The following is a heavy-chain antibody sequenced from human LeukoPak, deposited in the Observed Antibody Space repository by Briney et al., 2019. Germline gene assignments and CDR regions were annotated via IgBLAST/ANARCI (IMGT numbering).Heavy chain of an antibody. CDR3: ARLKMGAYFDL. V-gene: IGHV4-61*03. Sequence: SETLSLTCTVSGGSISSGGYYWSWIRQPPGKGPEWIAYIYSTGATSYNPSLRSRVSISLDTSKSHFSLKLSSVTVADTAVYFCARLKMGAYFDLWGRGTLVTVSS. CDR2: IYSTGAT. J-gene: IGHJ2*01. D-gene: IGHD3-16*01. CDR1: GGSISSGGYY.